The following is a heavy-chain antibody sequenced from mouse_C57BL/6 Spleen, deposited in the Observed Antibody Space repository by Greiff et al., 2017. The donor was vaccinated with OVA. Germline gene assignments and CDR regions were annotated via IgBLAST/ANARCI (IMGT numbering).Heavy chain of an antibody. V-gene: IGHV1-50*01. CDR1: GYTFTSYW. J-gene: IGHJ3*01. CDR3: ARGPLAY. CDR2: IDPSDSYT. Sequence: VQLQQPGAELVKPGASVKLSCKASGYTFTSYWMQWVKQRPGQGLEWIGEIDPSDSYTNYNQKFKGKATLTVDTSSSTAYMQLSSLTSEDSAVYYCARGPLAYWGQGTLVTVSA.